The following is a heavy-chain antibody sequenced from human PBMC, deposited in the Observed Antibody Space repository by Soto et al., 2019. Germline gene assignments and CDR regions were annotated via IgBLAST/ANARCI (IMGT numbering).Heavy chain of an antibody. V-gene: IGHV3-23*01. CDR2: ISGSGGST. CDR1: GFTFSSYA. D-gene: IGHD2-8*02. CDR3: VRGHWSFDY. Sequence: GGSLRLSCAASGFTFSSYAMSWVRQAPGKGLEWVSAISGSGGSTYYADSVKGRFTISRDDSKNSLYLQMSSLKAEDTAVYYCVRGHWSFDYWGQGTVVTVSS. J-gene: IGHJ4*02.